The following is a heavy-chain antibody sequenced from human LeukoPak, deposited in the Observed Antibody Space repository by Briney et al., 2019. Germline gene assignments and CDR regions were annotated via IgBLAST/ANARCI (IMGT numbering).Heavy chain of an antibody. CDR2: FEPEDGET. V-gene: IGHV1-24*01. J-gene: IGHJ3*02. D-gene: IGHD3-10*01. CDR1: GYTLTELS. CDR3: ATDKGSTRLDAFDI. Sequence: ASVKVSCKVSGYTLTELSMHWVRQAPGKGLEWMGGFEPEDGETIYAQKFQGRVTMTEDTSTDTAYMELSSLRSEDTAVYYCATDKGSTRLDAFDIWGQGTMVTVSS.